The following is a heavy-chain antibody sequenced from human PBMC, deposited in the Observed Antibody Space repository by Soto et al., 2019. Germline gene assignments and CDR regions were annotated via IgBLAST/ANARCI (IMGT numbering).Heavy chain of an antibody. D-gene: IGHD6-13*01. V-gene: IGHV3-23*01. J-gene: IGHJ6*03. Sequence: GGSLRLSCAASGFTFSSYAMSWVRQAPGKGLEWVSAISGSGGSTYYADSVKGRFTISRDNSKNTLYLQMNSLRAEDTAVYYCAKDGSKLGRLAAPPDYYYYYMDVWGKGTTVTVSS. CDR2: ISGSGGST. CDR3: AKDGSKLGRLAAPPDYYYYYMDV. CDR1: GFTFSSYA.